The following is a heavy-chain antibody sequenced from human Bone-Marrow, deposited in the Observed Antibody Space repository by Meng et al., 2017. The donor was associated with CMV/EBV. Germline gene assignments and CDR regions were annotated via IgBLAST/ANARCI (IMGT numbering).Heavy chain of an antibody. CDR1: GFTFRIYW. J-gene: IGHJ4*02. CDR3: ARGGVVAFDY. D-gene: IGHD2-15*01. Sequence: GESLKISCAASGFTFRIYWMTWVRQAPGKGLEWVSYISSSGSTIYYADSVKGRFTISRDNAKNSLYLQMNSLRAEDTAVYYCARGGVVAFDYWGQGTLVTVSS. V-gene: IGHV3-48*03. CDR2: ISSSGSTI.